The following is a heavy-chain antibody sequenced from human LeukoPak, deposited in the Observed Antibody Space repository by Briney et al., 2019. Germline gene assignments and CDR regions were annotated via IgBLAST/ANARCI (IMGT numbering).Heavy chain of an antibody. CDR2: ISWNSGSI. J-gene: IGHJ4*02. CDR1: GFTFDDYA. D-gene: IGHD6-13*01. V-gene: IGHV3-9*01. CDR3: AKDISAAGDIIDY. Sequence: GGSLRLSCAASGFTFDDYAMHWVRQAPGKGLEWVSGISWNSGSIGYADSVKGRFTISRDNAKNSLYLQMNSLRAEDTALYYCAKDISAAGDIIDYWGQGTLVTVSS.